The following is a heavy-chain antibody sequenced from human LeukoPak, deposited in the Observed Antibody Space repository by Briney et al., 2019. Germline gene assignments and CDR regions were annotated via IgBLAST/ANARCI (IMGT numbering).Heavy chain of an antibody. CDR3: AREGIYCSSTSCYPNDAFDI. CDR1: GGSISSYY. J-gene: IGHJ3*02. Sequence: SETLSLTCTVSGGSISSYYWSWIRQPPGKGLEWIGYIYYSGSTNYNPTLKSRVTISVDTSKNQSSLKLSSVTAADTAVYYCAREGIYCSSTSCYPNDAFDIWGQGTMVTVSS. V-gene: IGHV4-59*01. D-gene: IGHD2-2*01. CDR2: IYYSGST.